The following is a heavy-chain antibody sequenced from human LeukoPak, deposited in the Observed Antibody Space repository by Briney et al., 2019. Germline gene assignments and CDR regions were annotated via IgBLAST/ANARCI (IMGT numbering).Heavy chain of an antibody. Sequence: PGGSLRLSCAASGFTFSSYSMNWVRQAPGKGLEWVSSISSSSSYIYYADSVKGRFTISRDNAKNSLYLQMNSLRAEDTAVYYCAKDLTMIVVVITTLDYWGQGTLVTVSS. CDR3: AKDLTMIVVVITTLDY. D-gene: IGHD3-22*01. J-gene: IGHJ4*02. V-gene: IGHV3-21*01. CDR1: GFTFSSYS. CDR2: ISSSSSYI.